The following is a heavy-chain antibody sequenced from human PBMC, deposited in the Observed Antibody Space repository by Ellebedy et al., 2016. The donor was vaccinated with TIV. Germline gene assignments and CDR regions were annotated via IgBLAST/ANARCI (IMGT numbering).Heavy chain of an antibody. D-gene: IGHD1-26*01. CDR1: GFTVSSNY. V-gene: IGHV3-53*01. Sequence: GESLKISXAASGFTVSSNYMSWVRKAPGKGLECVSVISSVGSTYYADSVKGRFTISRDNSKNTLYLQMNSLRAEDTAVYFCARDPGAMTTRYFDYWGQGTLVTVSS. CDR2: ISSVGST. CDR3: ARDPGAMTTRYFDY. J-gene: IGHJ4*02.